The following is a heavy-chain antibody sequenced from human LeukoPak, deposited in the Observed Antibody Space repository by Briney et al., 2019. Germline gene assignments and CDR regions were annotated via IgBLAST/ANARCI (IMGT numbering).Heavy chain of an antibody. CDR3: ARQLRGYCSSTSCYNFDY. Sequence: SETLSLTCTVSGASISSYYWSWIRQPPGKGLEWIGSIYYSGSTYYNPSFKSRVTISVDTSKNQFSLKLSSVTAADTAVYYCARQLRGYCSSTSCYNFDYWGQGTLVTVSS. CDR1: GASISSYY. CDR2: IYYSGST. J-gene: IGHJ4*02. D-gene: IGHD2-2*01. V-gene: IGHV4-59*05.